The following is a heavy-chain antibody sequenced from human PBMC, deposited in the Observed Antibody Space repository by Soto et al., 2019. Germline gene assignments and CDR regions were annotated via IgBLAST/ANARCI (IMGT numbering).Heavy chain of an antibody. V-gene: IGHV1-69*01. D-gene: IGHD6-19*01. CDR1: GGTFSSYA. CDR3: ARSKAVAASEIQYYYYYGMDV. J-gene: IGHJ6*02. Sequence: QVQLVQSGAEVKKPGSSVKVSCKASGGTFSSYAISWVRQAPGQGLEWMGGTIPIFGTANHAQKFQGRVTITADESKSTAYMELSSLRSEDTAVYYCARSKAVAASEIQYYYYYGMDVWGQGTTVTVSS. CDR2: TIPIFGTA.